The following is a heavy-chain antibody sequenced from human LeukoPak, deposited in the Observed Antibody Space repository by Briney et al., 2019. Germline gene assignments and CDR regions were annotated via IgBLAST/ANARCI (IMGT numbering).Heavy chain of an antibody. Sequence: QPGGSLRLSCSSSGFTFSSYRMHWVRQAPGKGLEYVSAISGNGGSTNYADSVKGRFTISRDNSKNTLYIQMSSLRAEDTAVYYCVKIANSYGSGVYYSDYWGPGALCTVSS. J-gene: IGHJ4*03. CDR3: VKIANSYGSGVYYSDY. CDR1: GFTFSSYR. CDR2: ISGNGGST. D-gene: IGHD3-10*01. V-gene: IGHV3-64*05.